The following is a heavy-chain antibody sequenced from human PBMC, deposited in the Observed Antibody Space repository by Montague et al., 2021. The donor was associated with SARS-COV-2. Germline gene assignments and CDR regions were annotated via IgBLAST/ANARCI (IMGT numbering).Heavy chain of an antibody. D-gene: IGHD3-22*01. CDR1: GGSFNDYY. V-gene: IGHV4-34*01. CDR3: ARGHQGIAMIAVVMIGAEYYFDY. Sequence: SETLSLTCAVYGGSFNDYYWSWVRQPPGKGLEWIGEINHGGITNYSPSLKSRVTISADTSKNQFSLKLKSVTAADTANYYCARGHQGIAMIAVVMIGAEYYFDYWGQGSLVTVSS. CDR2: INHGGIT. J-gene: IGHJ4*02.